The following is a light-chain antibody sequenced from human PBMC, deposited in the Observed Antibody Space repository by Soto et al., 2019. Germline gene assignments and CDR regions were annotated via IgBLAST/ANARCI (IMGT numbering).Light chain of an antibody. CDR2: GNS. V-gene: IGLV1-40*01. J-gene: IGLJ2*01. CDR1: SSNIGAGYD. Sequence: QLVLTQPPSVSGAPGQRVTISCTGSSSNIGAGYDVHWYQQLPGTAPKLLIYGNSNRPSGVPDRFSGSKSGTSASLAITGLQAEDEADDYCQSYDSSLSGFVVFGGGTQLTVL. CDR3: QSYDSSLSGFVV.